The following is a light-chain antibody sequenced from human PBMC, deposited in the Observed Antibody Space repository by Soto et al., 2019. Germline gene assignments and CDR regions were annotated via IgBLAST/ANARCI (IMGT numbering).Light chain of an antibody. V-gene: IGLV2-14*02. Sequence: QSVLTQPASVSGSPGQSITTSCTGTSSDVGSYNLVSWYQHHPGKTPKLMIYEVNKRPSGVPDRFSGSKSGNTASLTVSGLQAEDEADYYCSSYAGSSNVFGTGTKVTVL. J-gene: IGLJ1*01. CDR3: SSYAGSSNV. CDR2: EVN. CDR1: SSDVGSYNL.